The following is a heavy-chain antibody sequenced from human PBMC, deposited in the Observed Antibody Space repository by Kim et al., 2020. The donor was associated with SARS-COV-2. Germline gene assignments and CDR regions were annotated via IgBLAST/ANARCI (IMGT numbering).Heavy chain of an antibody. Sequence: GESLKISCQASGYSFTTYWIGWVRQMPGKGLEWMGVIYPDDSDTRYSPSFQGQVSISVDNSINTASFHWDSLKASDTAMYYRARRGILGELFYWGQGTLVTVSS. CDR1: GYSFTTYW. CDR3: ARRGILGELFY. J-gene: IGHJ4*02. V-gene: IGHV5-51*01. CDR2: IYPDDSDT. D-gene: IGHD3-16*01.